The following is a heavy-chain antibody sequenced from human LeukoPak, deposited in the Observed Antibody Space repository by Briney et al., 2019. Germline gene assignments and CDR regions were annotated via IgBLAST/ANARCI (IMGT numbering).Heavy chain of an antibody. CDR3: ARVMYSSSWSVIDY. D-gene: IGHD6-13*01. CDR1: GFTFSSYW. V-gene: IGHV3-74*01. CDR2: INSDGSST. Sequence: PGGSLRLSCAASGFTFSSYWMSWVRQAPGKGLVWVSRINSDGSSTSYVDSVKGRFTISRDNAKNTLYLQMNSLRAEDTAVYYCARVMYSSSWSVIDYWGQGTLVTVSS. J-gene: IGHJ4*02.